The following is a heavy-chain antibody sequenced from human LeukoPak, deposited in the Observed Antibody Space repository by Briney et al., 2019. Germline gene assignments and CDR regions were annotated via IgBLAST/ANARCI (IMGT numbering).Heavy chain of an antibody. V-gene: IGHV3-53*01. Sequence: GGSLRLSCAASGFTVSNNYMSWVRQAPGKGLEWVSGTGSTGVSTFYADSVKGRFTVSRDNSKNTLSLQMNSLRAEDTAVYYCAKDPGVVPAHYFDYWGQGTLVTVSS. CDR3: AKDPGVVPAHYFDY. J-gene: IGHJ4*02. CDR1: GFTVSNNY. D-gene: IGHD2-2*01. CDR2: TGSTGVST.